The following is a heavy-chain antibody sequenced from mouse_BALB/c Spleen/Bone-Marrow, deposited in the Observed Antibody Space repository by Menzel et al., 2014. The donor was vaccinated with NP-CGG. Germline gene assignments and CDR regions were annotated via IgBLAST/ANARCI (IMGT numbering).Heavy chain of an antibody. D-gene: IGHD4-1*01. CDR3: ARSNWDGGNYFDY. CDR2: IYPGNGDT. J-gene: IGHJ2*01. V-gene: IGHV1-12*01. Sequence: LQESGAELVKPGASVKMSCKASGYIFISYNMHWVKQTPGQGLEWIGAIYPGNGDTSYNQKFKGKASLTADESSSTAYMQLSSLTSEDPAVYYCARSNWDGGNYFDYWGQGTTLTVSS. CDR1: GYIFISYN.